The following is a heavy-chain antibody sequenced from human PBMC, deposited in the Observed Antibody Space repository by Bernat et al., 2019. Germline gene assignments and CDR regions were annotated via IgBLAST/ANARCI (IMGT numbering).Heavy chain of an antibody. Sequence: QVQLVQSGAEVKKPGASVKVSCKASGYTFTSYGISWVRQAPGQGLEWMGWISAYNGNTNYAQKLQGRVTMTTDTSTSTAYMELRSLRSDDTAVYYCAGSSGGDSSSWYSYYYYYMDVWGKGTTVTVSS. CDR1: GYTFTSYG. CDR2: ISAYNGNT. D-gene: IGHD6-13*01. CDR3: AGSSGGDSSSWYSYYYYYMDV. V-gene: IGHV1-18*01. J-gene: IGHJ6*03.